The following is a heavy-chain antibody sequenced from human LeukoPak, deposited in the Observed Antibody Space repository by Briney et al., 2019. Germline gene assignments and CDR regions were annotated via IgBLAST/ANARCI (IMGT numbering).Heavy chain of an antibody. V-gene: IGHV3-21*01. CDR1: GFTFSSYS. D-gene: IGHD3-22*01. CDR2: ISSSSSYI. CDR3: ATLKGDYDSSGYYTYVRVP. Sequence: PGGSLRLSCAASGFTFSSYSMNWVRQAPGKGLEWVSSISSSSSYIYYADSVKGRFTISRDNAKNSLYLQMNSLRAEDTAVYYCATLKGDYDSSGYYTYVRVPWGQGTLVTVSS. J-gene: IGHJ5*02.